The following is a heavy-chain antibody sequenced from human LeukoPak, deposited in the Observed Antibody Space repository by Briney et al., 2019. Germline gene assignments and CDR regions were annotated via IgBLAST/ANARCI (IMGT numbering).Heavy chain of an antibody. D-gene: IGHD4-17*01. Sequence: PGASVKVSCKASGGTFSSYAISWVRQAPGQGLEWMGWISAYNGNTNYAQKLQGRVTMTTDTSTSTAYMELRSLRSDDTAVYYCARATTYGDYDYWGQGTLVTVSS. CDR1: GGTFSSYA. J-gene: IGHJ4*02. V-gene: IGHV1-18*01. CDR2: ISAYNGNT. CDR3: ARATTYGDYDY.